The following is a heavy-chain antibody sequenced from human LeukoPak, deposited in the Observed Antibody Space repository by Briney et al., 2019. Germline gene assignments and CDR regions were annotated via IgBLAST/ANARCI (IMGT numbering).Heavy chain of an antibody. V-gene: IGHV3-7*01. CDR1: GFTFSSYA. Sequence: GGSLRLSCAASGFTFSSYAMSWVRQAPGKGLEWVANIKQDGSEKYYVDSVKGRFTISRDNAKNSLYLQMNSLRAEDTAVYYCAREIYGITIFGYYYYYMDVWGKGTTVTVSS. CDR2: IKQDGSEK. D-gene: IGHD3-3*01. CDR3: AREIYGITIFGYYYYYMDV. J-gene: IGHJ6*03.